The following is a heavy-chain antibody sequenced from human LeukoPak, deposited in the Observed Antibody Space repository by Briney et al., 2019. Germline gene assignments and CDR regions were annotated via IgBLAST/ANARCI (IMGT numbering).Heavy chain of an antibody. J-gene: IGHJ6*03. CDR2: INTYNGKT. CDR1: GYTFANYE. V-gene: IGHV1-18*01. Sequence: ASVKVSYKAPGYTFANYEISWVRQAPGQGLEWMGWINTYNGKTNYAQKVQGRITVTTDTSTSTAYMELRSLISDDTAVYYCARVGHSNHFYYYMDVWGKGTTVTVSS. CDR3: ARVGHSNHFYYYMDV. D-gene: IGHD4-11*01.